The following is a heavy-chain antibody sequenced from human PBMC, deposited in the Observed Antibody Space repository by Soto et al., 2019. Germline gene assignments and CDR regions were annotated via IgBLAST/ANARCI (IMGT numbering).Heavy chain of an antibody. V-gene: IGHV3-30-3*01. Sequence: GGSLRLSCAASGFIFSSYAMHWVRQAPGKRLEWVAVISYDGINKNYADSVKGRFTISRDNSKNTLYLQMNSLRAEDTAVYYCARGYYFRSGSYYAFGMVARGQGITISV. CDR2: ISYDGINK. J-gene: IGHJ6*02. CDR3: ARGYYFRSGSYYAFGMVA. D-gene: IGHD3-3*01. CDR1: GFIFSSYA.